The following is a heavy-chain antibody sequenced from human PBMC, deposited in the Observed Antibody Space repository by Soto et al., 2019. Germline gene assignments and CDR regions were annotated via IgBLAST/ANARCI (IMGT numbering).Heavy chain of an antibody. Sequence: GSLRLXCAASGFTVSSNYMSWVRQSPGKGLEWVSVIYSGGSTYYADSVKCRFTISRDNSKNTLYLQMNSLRAEDTAVYYCAAGPRASDDAFDIWGQGTMVTVSS. D-gene: IGHD1-26*01. CDR2: IYSGGST. CDR3: AAGPRASDDAFDI. CDR1: GFTVSSNY. V-gene: IGHV3-66*01. J-gene: IGHJ3*02.